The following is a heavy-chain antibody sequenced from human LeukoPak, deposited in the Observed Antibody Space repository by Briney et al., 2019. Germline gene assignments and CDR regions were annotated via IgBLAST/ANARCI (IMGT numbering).Heavy chain of an antibody. D-gene: IGHD5-18*01. V-gene: IGHV3-48*04. CDR2: ISSSSSTI. CDR3: ARESRGYSYGYGGDY. Sequence: GGSLRLSCAASGFTFSSYSMNWVRQAPGKGLEWVSYISSSSSTIYYADSVKGRFTISRDNAKNSLYLQMNSLRAEDTAVYYCARESRGYSYGYGGDYWGQGTLVTVSS. CDR1: GFTFSSYS. J-gene: IGHJ4*02.